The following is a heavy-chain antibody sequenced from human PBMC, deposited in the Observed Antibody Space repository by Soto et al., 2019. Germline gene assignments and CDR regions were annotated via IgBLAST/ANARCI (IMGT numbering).Heavy chain of an antibody. CDR2: ISTSGSTV. J-gene: IGHJ4*02. V-gene: IGHV3-48*03. CDR3: VRYCSTTLCNGVATRTFDY. CDR1: RFAFSTYE. Sequence: GGSLRLSCAASRFAFSTYEINFFRHAPCKGLEWVSYISTSGSTVYYADSVKGRFTISRDNTRNSLYLQMNSLRDEDTALYYCVRYCSTTLCNGVATRTFDYWGQGTLVTVSS. D-gene: IGHD2-2*01.